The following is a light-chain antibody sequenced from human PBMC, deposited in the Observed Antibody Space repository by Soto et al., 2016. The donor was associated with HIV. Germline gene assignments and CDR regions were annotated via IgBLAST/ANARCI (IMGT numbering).Light chain of an antibody. CDR3: QVWDTNSDHVV. Sequence: SYVLTQPPSVSVAPRKTASITCGGNNIGGKSVHWYQQKPGQAPVMVVYDDNDRPPGIPERFSGSNSGDTATLTINRVEAGDEADYYCQVWDTNSDHVVFGGGTKLTVL. J-gene: IGLJ2*01. V-gene: IGLV3-21*03. CDR2: DDN. CDR1: NIGGKS.